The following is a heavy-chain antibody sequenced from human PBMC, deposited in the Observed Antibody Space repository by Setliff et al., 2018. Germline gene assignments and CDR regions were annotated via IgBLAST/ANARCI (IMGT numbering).Heavy chain of an antibody. Sequence: LRLSCTTSGFNFGAYVMHWVRQAPGKGLEWVAIMSYDTTKEYYADSVKGRFTISRDNSRNTLYLQMNSLRSEDTAVYYCARDRIGPFLSYMDGWGKGTAVTVSS. V-gene: IGHV3-30*04. CDR2: MSYDTTKE. D-gene: IGHD3-3*02. J-gene: IGHJ6*03. CDR1: GFNFGAYV. CDR3: ARDRIGPFLSYMDG.